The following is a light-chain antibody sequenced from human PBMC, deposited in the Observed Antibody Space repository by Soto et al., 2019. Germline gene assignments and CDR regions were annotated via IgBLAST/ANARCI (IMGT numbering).Light chain of an antibody. CDR3: QHYHSYPWT. J-gene: IGKJ1*01. Sequence: EVVLTQSPGTLSLSPGERATLSCRASQSVSSSDLAWYQQKPGQAPRLLIYGASTRATGISARFSGSGSGTEFTLTISSLQPDDFATYHCQHYHSYPWTFGQGTKVDIK. CDR2: GAS. V-gene: IGKV3-20*01. CDR1: QSVSSSD.